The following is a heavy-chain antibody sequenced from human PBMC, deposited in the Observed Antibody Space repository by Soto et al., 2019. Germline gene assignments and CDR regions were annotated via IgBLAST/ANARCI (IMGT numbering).Heavy chain of an antibody. Sequence: SVKVSCKASGGTLSSSAISWVGQAPGQRIEWMGGIIPIFGTANYAQKFQGRVTITADESTSTAYMELSSLRSEDTAVYYCARGPYSSAAYWFYTLGQGTVVTVSS. CDR1: GGTLSSSA. V-gene: IGHV1-69*13. D-gene: IGHD6-25*01. J-gene: IGHJ5*02. CDR3: ARGPYSSAAYWFYT. CDR2: IIPIFGTA.